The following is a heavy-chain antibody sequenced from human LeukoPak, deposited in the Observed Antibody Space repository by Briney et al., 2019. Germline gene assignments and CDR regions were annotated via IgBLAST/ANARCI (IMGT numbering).Heavy chain of an antibody. J-gene: IGHJ6*03. CDR2: INHSGST. CDR3: ARVTYCTNGACSNYYYYMDV. D-gene: IGHD2-8*01. Sequence: SETLSLTCAVYGGSFSGYYWSWIRQPPGKGLEWIGEINHSGSTNYNPSLKSRVTISVDTSKNQFSLKLSSVTAADTAVYYCARVTYCTNGACSNYYYYMDVWGKGTTVTVSS. V-gene: IGHV4-34*01. CDR1: GGSFSGYY.